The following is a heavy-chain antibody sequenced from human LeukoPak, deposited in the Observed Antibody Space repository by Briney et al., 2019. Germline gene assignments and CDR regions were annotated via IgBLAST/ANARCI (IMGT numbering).Heavy chain of an antibody. V-gene: IGHV1-69*13. CDR3: ARYRGTWEDAGVFDY. CDR2: IIPIFGTA. Sequence: SVKVSCKASGGTFSSYAISWVRQAPGQGLEWMGGIIPIFGTANYAQKFQGKVTITADESTSTAYMELSSLRSEDTAVYYCARYRGTWEDAGVFDYWGQGTLVTVSS. D-gene: IGHD1-26*01. CDR1: GGTFSSYA. J-gene: IGHJ4*02.